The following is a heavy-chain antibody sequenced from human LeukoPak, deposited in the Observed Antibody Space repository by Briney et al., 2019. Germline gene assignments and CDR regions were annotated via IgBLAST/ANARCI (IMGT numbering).Heavy chain of an antibody. V-gene: IGHV4-61*02. Sequence: SQTLSLTCTVSGGSISSGSYYWSWIRQPAGKGLEWIGRIYTSGSTNYNPSLKSRVTIPVDTSKNQFSLKLSSVTAADTAVYYCARDATCSGGSCYRGYYYYGMDVWGQGTTVTVSS. J-gene: IGHJ6*02. CDR2: IYTSGST. D-gene: IGHD2-15*01. CDR1: GGSISSGSYY. CDR3: ARDATCSGGSCYRGYYYYGMDV.